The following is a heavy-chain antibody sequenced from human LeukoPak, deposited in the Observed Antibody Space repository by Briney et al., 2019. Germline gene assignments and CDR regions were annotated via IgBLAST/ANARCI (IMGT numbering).Heavy chain of an antibody. CDR1: GFTFSSYS. D-gene: IGHD4-17*01. J-gene: IGHJ5*02. V-gene: IGHV3-21*01. Sequence: GGSLRLSCAASGFTFSSYSINWVRQAPGKGLEWVSSISTSSSYIYYADSVKGRFTISRDNARNSLYLQMNSLRAEDTAVYYCARDSETVTSTSSWFDPWGQGTLVTVSS. CDR3: ARDSETVTSTSSWFDP. CDR2: ISTSSSYI.